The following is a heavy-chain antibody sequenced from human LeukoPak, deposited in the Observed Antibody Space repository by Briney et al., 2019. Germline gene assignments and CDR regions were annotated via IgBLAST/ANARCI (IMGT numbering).Heavy chain of an antibody. V-gene: IGHV3-7*03. D-gene: IGHD4-17*01. J-gene: IGHJ4*02. CDR3: ARGKTTGTPGYFDY. CDR1: GFTFSSYW. Sequence: GGSLRLSCVGSGFTFSSYWMSWVRQAPGRGLEWVANIKQDGSEGYYVDSVKGRFTISRDNAKNSLYLQMNSLRAEDTAVYYCARGKTTGTPGYFDYGGQGTLVTVSP. CDR2: IKQDGSEG.